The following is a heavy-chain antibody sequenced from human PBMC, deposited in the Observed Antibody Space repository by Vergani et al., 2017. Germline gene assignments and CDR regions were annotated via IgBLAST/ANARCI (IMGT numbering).Heavy chain of an antibody. J-gene: IGHJ4*02. CDR1: GGSISSYY. Sequence: QVQLQESGPGLVKPSETLSLTCTVSGGSISSYYWSWIRQLPGKGLEWIGYSYYSGSTNYNPSLKSRVTISVDTSKNQFSLKLSSVTAADTAVYYCARGAWEEGGYYFDYWGQGTLVTVSS. D-gene: IGHD1-26*01. V-gene: IGHV4-59*01. CDR2: SYYSGST. CDR3: ARGAWEEGGYYFDY.